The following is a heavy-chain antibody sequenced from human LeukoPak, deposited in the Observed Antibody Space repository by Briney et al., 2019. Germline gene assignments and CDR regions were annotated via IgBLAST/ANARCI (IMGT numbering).Heavy chain of an antibody. CDR3: ARKGSGWYAFDI. D-gene: IGHD6-19*01. J-gene: IGHJ3*02. CDR2: IHYSGST. V-gene: IGHV4-28*01. Sequence: PSETLSLTCAVSGDSISSNYWWSWIRQPPEKGLELIGYIHYSGSTHQNPSLQSRLTMSVDTSKNQFSLKLTSVTAVDTAVYYCARKGSGWYAFDIWGQGTMVTVSS. CDR1: GDSISSNYW.